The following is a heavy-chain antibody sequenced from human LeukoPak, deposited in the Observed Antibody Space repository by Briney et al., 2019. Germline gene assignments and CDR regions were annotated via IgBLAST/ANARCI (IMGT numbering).Heavy chain of an antibody. J-gene: IGHJ4*02. CDR3: ARIPAAGRDY. V-gene: IGHV1-69*06. CDR2: IIPIFGTA. Sequence: SVKVSCKASGYTFTSYDINWVRQATGQGLEWMGGIIPIFGTANYAQKFQGRVTITADKSTSTAYMELSSLRSEDTAVYYCARIPAAGRDYWGQGTLVTVSS. D-gene: IGHD6-13*01. CDR1: GYTFTSYD.